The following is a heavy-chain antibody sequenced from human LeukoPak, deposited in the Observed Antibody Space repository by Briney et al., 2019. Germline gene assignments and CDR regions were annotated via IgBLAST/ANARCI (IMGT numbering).Heavy chain of an antibody. Sequence: GGSLRLSCAASGFTFSTYDMHWVRHATGNGLEWVSAIGFAGDTYYSGSVKGRFTISRENGKNFLFLQMNSLRAGDTAVYYCARGNILTGYEYWGQGALVTVSS. J-gene: IGHJ4*02. CDR2: IGFAGDT. CDR3: ARGNILTGYEY. D-gene: IGHD3-9*01. CDR1: GFTFSTYD. V-gene: IGHV3-13*04.